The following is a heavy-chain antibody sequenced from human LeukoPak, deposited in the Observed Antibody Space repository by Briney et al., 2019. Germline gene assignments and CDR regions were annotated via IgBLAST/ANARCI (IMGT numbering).Heavy chain of an antibody. Sequence: SETLSLTCTVSGGSVSNGSYYWGWIRQPPGKGLEWIGSIYHSGSTYYNPSLKSRVAISVDKSENHISLKLTSVTAADTAVYYCAREGGPYRPLDYSGQGTLVTVAS. CDR1: GGSVSNGSYY. CDR2: IYHSGST. V-gene: IGHV4-39*07. CDR3: AREGGPYRPLDY. J-gene: IGHJ4*02.